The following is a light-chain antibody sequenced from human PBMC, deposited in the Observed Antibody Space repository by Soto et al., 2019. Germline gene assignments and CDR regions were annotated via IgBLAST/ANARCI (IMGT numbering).Light chain of an antibody. Sequence: DIQMTQSPSSLSASVGDRVTITCRASQSISSYLNWYQQKPGKAPKLLIYAASSLQSGVPSRFSGSGAGTDFTLTISSLQPDDCATYYCQQSYSTPVTFGTGTKVDLK. CDR3: QQSYSTPVT. J-gene: IGKJ3*01. CDR2: AAS. CDR1: QSISSY. V-gene: IGKV1-39*01.